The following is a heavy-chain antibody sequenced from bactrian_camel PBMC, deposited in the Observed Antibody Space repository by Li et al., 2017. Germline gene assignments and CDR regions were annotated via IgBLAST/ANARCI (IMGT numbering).Heavy chain of an antibody. CDR1: GFNFSGYD. D-gene: IGHD2*01. Sequence: CAASGFNFSGYDVAWFRQAPGKKREGVAAIYTGDSTTYYADSVKGRFTISQDNAKNTLYLQMNSLKPDDTAMYYCAADSAALVQGAPEATDFGYWGQGTQVTVS. J-gene: IGHJ6*01. V-gene: IGHV3S28*01. CDR3: AADSAALVQGAPEATDFGY. CDR2: IYTGDSTT.